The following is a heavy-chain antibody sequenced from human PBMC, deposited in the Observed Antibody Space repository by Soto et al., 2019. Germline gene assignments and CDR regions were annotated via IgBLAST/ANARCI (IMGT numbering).Heavy chain of an antibody. CDR1: GYTFTSYY. D-gene: IGHD6-19*01. V-gene: IGHV1-46*01. CDR2: INPSGGST. Sequence: ASVKVSCKASGYTFTSYYMHWVRQAPGQGLEWMGIINPSGGSTSYAQKFQGRVTMTRDTSTSTVYMELSSLRSEDTAVYYCARDRALTSLRGIWSRAVAGTEDYYYYYGMDVWGQGTTVTVSS. CDR3: ARDRALTSLRGIWSRAVAGTEDYYYYYGMDV. J-gene: IGHJ6*02.